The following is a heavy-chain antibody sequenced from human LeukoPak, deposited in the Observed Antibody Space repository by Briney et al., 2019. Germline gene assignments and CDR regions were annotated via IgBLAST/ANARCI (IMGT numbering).Heavy chain of an antibody. CDR2: ISAYNGNT. D-gene: IGHD6-13*01. J-gene: IGHJ4*02. Sequence: ASVKVSCKASGYTFTSYGISWVRQAPVQGLEWMGWISAYNGNTNYAQKLQGRVTMTTDTSTSTAYMELRSLRSDDTAVYYCARTPSTSETAAGSFDYWGQGTLVTVSS. V-gene: IGHV1-18*01. CDR3: ARTPSTSETAAGSFDY. CDR1: GYTFTSYG.